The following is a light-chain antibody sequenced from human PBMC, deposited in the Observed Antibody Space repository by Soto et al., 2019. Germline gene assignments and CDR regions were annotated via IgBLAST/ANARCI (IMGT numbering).Light chain of an antibody. J-gene: IGLJ2*01. CDR3: ASYTTSDTQV. CDR2: EVS. Sequence: HSVLTQPASVSGSPGQSITISCTGTSSDVGGYKYVSWYQQHPGKAPKLMIYEVSNRPSGVSSRFSGSKSGNTASLTISGLQPEDEAAYYCASYTTSDTQVFGGGTKVTVL. CDR1: SSDVGGYKY. V-gene: IGLV2-14*01.